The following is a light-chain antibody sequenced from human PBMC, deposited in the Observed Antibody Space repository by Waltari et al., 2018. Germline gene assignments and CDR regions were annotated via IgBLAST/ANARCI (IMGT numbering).Light chain of an antibody. J-gene: IGKJ5*01. CDR2: AAS. CDR1: QGIKND. Sequence: DIQMTQSPSSLSASVGGRVSITCRASQGIKNDLGWYQQKPGKAPKRRIYAASSLQREVPSRFSGSGYGTDFTLTISSLQSEDFATYFCLQYNTLPVTFGQGTRLEIE. V-gene: IGKV1-17*01. CDR3: LQYNTLPVT.